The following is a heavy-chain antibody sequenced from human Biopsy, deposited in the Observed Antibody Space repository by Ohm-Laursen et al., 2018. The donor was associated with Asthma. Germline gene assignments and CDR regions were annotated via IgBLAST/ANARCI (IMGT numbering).Heavy chain of an antibody. CDR2: ISYDGSNK. CDR3: ARQSGQDYGDSSGFDI. V-gene: IGHV3-30*03. Sequence: SLRLSCSASGFTFTSHGMHWVRQAPGKGLEWVAVISYDGSNKYYADSVKGRFTISRDNSRNRLYLQINRLTVEDSAVYFCARQSGQDYGDSSGFDIWGQGTKVAVSS. CDR1: GFTFTSHG. J-gene: IGHJ3*02. D-gene: IGHD3-22*01.